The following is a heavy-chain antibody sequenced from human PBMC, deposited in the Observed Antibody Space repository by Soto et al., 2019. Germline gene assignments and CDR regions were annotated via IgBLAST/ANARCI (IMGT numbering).Heavy chain of an antibody. CDR3: ARDGLGYCSGGSCYQWSSWNGIDV. D-gene: IGHD2-15*01. V-gene: IGHV4-4*07. CDR1: GGSISSYY. J-gene: IGHJ6*02. Sequence: SETLSLTCTVSGGSISSYYWGWIRQPSGKGLGWIGRIYTSGSTNYNPDLKSRGAMSVDTSKNKFSLKLSSVTAADTAVYYCARDGLGYCSGGSCYQWSSWNGIDVWGQGTTVTVSS. CDR2: IYTSGST.